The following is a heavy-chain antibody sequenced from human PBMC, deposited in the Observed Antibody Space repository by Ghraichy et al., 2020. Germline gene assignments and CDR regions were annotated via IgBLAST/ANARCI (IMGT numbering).Heavy chain of an antibody. V-gene: IGHV1-69*13. J-gene: IGHJ4*02. Sequence: SVKVSCKASGGTFSSYAISWVRQAPGQGLEWMGGIIPIFGTANYAQKFQGRVTITADESTSTAYMELSSLRSEDTAVYYCARATVAGTWGPVDWGQGTLVTVSS. CDR2: IIPIFGTA. D-gene: IGHD6-19*01. CDR3: ARATVAGTWGPVD. CDR1: GGTFSSYA.